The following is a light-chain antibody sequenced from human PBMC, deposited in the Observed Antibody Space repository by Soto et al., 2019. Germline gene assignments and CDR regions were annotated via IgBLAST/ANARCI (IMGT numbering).Light chain of an antibody. Sequence: QSALTQPASVSGSRGQSITISCTGTSSDIGNYNYVSWYQQHPGKAPKLMIYDVSNRPSGVSKRFSGSKSGYTASLTISGLQAEDEADYYCSSFTSSATYVFGTGTKLTVL. CDR3: SSFTSSATYV. CDR1: SSDIGNYNY. CDR2: DVS. V-gene: IGLV2-14*01. J-gene: IGLJ1*01.